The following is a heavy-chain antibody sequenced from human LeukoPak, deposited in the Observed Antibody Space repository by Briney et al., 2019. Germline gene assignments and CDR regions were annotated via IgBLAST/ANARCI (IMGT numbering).Heavy chain of an antibody. V-gene: IGHV4-59*11. D-gene: IGHD3-3*01. J-gene: IGHJ4*02. CDR1: GGSISSHY. CDR3: ARQQLRFLEWLYFDY. Sequence: SETLSLTCTVSGGSISSHYWSWIRQPPGKGLEWIGYINYSGSTNYNPSLKSRVTISVDTSNNQFSLRLSSVTAADTAVYYCARQQLRFLEWLYFDYWGQGTLVTVSS. CDR2: INYSGST.